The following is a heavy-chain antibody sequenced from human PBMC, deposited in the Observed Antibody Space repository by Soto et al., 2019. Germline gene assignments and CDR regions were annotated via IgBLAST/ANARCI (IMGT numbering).Heavy chain of an antibody. J-gene: IGHJ1*01. CDR3: AGAPIYNYDILTSHLY. CDR2: IYYSGST. V-gene: IGHV4-59*01. Sequence: XDALPVTYTISGCSSSSYYWSWIRQPQGKGLKWIGYIYYSGSTNYTPSLKSRVTPSVDTSKNQFSLKLSSVTAADTAVYYCAGAPIYNYDILTSHLYWGHGTLVTVS. D-gene: IGHD3-9*01. CDR1: GCSSSSYY.